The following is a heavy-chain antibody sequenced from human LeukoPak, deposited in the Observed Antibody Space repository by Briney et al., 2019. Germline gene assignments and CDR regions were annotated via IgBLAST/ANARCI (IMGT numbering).Heavy chain of an antibody. CDR2: INWNGGST. Sequence: PGGSLRLSCAASGFTVSTNYMSWVRQAPGKGLEWVSGINWNGGSTGYADSVKGRFTISRDNAKNSLYLQMNSLRAEEDTALYYCARDAPTVGVDYWGQGTLVTVSS. CDR1: GFTVSTNY. CDR3: ARDAPTVGVDY. V-gene: IGHV3-20*04. J-gene: IGHJ4*02.